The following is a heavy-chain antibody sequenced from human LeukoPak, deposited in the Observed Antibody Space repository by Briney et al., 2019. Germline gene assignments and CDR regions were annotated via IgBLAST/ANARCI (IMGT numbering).Heavy chain of an antibody. CDR2: IYYSGST. Sequence: PSETLSLTCTVSGGSISSSSYYWGWIRQPPGKGLEWIGSIYYSGSTYYNPSLKSRVTISVDTSKNQFSLKLSSVTAADTAVYYCARGLIIIGATTGGYWFDPWGQGTLVSVSS. J-gene: IGHJ5*02. CDR1: GGSISSSSYY. D-gene: IGHD1-26*01. CDR3: ARGLIIIGATTGGYWFDP. V-gene: IGHV4-39*01.